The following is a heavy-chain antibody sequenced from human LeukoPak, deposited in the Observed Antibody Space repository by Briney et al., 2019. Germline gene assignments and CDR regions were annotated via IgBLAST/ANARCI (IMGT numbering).Heavy chain of an antibody. CDR1: GYTFTGYY. Sequence: GASVKVSCKTSGYTFTGYYIHWVRQAPGQGLEWMGWINPNSGDTNYAQKFQGRVTMTRDTSISTAYMELSRLRSDDTAVYYCARDYSSSWWSYYYYYMDVWGKGTTVTVSS. V-gene: IGHV1-2*02. CDR3: ARDYSSSWWSYYYYYMDV. D-gene: IGHD6-13*01. CDR2: INPNSGDT. J-gene: IGHJ6*03.